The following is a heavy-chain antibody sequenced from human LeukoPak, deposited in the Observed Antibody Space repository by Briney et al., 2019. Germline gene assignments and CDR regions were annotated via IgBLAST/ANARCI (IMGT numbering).Heavy chain of an antibody. Sequence: SETLSLTCTVSGGPISSYYWSWIRQPPGKGLEWIGYIYYSGSTNYNPSLKSRVTISVDTSKNQFSLKLSSVTAADTAVYYCARVGGSYGYHYFDYWGQGTLVTVSS. J-gene: IGHJ4*02. CDR2: IYYSGST. CDR1: GGPISSYY. V-gene: IGHV4-59*01. D-gene: IGHD5-18*01. CDR3: ARVGGSYGYHYFDY.